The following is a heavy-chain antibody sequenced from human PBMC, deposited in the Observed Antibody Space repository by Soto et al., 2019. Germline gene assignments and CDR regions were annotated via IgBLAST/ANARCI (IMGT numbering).Heavy chain of an antibody. J-gene: IGHJ6*02. D-gene: IGHD6-19*01. CDR1: GGTFSNYA. V-gene: IGHV1-69*12. Sequence: QVQLVQSGAEVKKPGSSVKVSCKASGGTFSNYALSWVRQAPGQGLEWMGGILPMFGRADYAPKFQGRVTITADESTSTGHMDLSSLRTEDTGVYYCASGLKEAGIGGTYYDGMDAWGQGTTVTVSS. CDR3: ASGLKEAGIGGTYYDGMDA. CDR2: ILPMFGRA.